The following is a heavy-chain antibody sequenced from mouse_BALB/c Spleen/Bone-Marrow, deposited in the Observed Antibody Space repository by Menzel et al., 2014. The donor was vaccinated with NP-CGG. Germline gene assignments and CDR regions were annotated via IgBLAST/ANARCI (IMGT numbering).Heavy chain of an antibody. V-gene: IGHV2-9*02. J-gene: IGHJ4*01. CDR3: AREESGICGDY. CDR1: GFSLTSYG. D-gene: IGHD1-1*01. CDR2: IWAGGST. Sequence: VKLVESGPGLVAPSQSLSITCTVSGFSLTSYGVHWVRQPPGKGLEWLGVIWAGGSTDYNSALMSRLSISKDNSKSQVCLKMNKLQTDETAMYYCAREESGICGDYGGQGTSVTVSS.